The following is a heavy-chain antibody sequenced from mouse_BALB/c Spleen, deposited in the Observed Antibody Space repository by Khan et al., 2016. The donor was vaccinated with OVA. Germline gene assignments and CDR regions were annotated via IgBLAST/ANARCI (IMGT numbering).Heavy chain of an antibody. CDR1: GFTFSSFG. J-gene: IGHJ4*01. CDR2: ISSGSSTI. V-gene: IGHV5-17*02. CDR3: ARAYGGAMDY. D-gene: IGHD1-1*02. Sequence: VELVESGGGLVQPGGSRKLSCAASGFTFSSFGMHWVRQAPEKGLEWVAYISSGSSTIYYADTVKGRFTISRDNPKNTLFLQMTSLRSEDTAMYYCARAYGGAMDYWGQGTSVTVSS.